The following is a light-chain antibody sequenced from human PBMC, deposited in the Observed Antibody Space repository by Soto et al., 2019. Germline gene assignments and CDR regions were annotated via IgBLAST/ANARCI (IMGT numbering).Light chain of an antibody. J-gene: IGKJ2*01. Sequence: EIVMTQSPVTLSLSPGVIATLSCRAIQSVTSKLAWFQQKPGQAPRLHIYATSTRTTGVPARFSGSAFGTEFTPAISTLQSEDFAVYSCQLYNNWPYTVGQGTKLEIK. CDR3: QLYNNWPYT. V-gene: IGKV3-15*01. CDR1: QSVTSK. CDR2: ATS.